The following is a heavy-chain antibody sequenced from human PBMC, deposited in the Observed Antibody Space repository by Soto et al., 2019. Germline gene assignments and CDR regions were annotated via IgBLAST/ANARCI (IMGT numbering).Heavy chain of an antibody. CDR2: IYYSGST. CDR3: ARDSGILWFGEYGMDV. D-gene: IGHD3-10*01. V-gene: IGHV4-31*03. Sequence: QVQLQESGPGLVKPSQTLSLTCTVSGGSISSGGYYWSWIRQHPGKGLEWIGYIYYSGSTYYNPSHQSRVTIPVDTSKNQFSLKLSSVTAADTAVYYCARDSGILWFGEYGMDVWGQGTTVTVSS. J-gene: IGHJ6*02. CDR1: GGSISSGGYY.